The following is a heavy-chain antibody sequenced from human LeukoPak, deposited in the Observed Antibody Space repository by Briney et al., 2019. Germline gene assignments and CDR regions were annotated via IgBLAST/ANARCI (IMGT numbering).Heavy chain of an antibody. J-gene: IGHJ4*02. Sequence: ASVKVSCKASGYTFTSYGISWVRQAPGQGLEWMGWISAYNGNTNYAQKLQGRVTMTTDTSTSTAYMELRSLRSDDTAVYYCARRPRGYYDISTGFDYWGQGTLVTVSS. CDR1: GYTFTSYG. D-gene: IGHD3-9*01. CDR2: ISAYNGNT. V-gene: IGHV1-18*01. CDR3: ARRPRGYYDISTGFDY.